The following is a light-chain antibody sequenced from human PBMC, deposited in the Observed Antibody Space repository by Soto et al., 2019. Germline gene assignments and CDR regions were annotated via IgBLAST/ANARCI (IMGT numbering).Light chain of an antibody. Sequence: EIVLTQSPGTLSLSPGERATLSCRASQSISSRYLAWYQQKPGQAPRLLIYGASTRATGIPARFSGSGSGTEFTLTISSLQSEDLAVYYCQQYNNWPPITFGQGTRLEIK. V-gene: IGKV3-15*01. CDR2: GAS. CDR3: QQYNNWPPIT. CDR1: QSISSRY. J-gene: IGKJ5*01.